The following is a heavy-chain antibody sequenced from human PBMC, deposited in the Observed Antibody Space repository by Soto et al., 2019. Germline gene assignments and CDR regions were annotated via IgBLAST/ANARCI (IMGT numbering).Heavy chain of an antibody. J-gene: IGHJ6*02. CDR2: IYYSGST. CDR1: GGSISSSSYY. Sequence: SETLSLTCTVSGGSISSSSYYWGWIRQPPGKGLEWIGSIYYSGSTYYNPSLKSRVTISVDTSKNQFSLKLSSVTAADTAVYYCARHWPPPTVTTESYYYYYGMDVWGQGTTVTVSS. CDR3: ARHWPPPTVTTESYYYYYGMDV. D-gene: IGHD4-17*01. V-gene: IGHV4-39*01.